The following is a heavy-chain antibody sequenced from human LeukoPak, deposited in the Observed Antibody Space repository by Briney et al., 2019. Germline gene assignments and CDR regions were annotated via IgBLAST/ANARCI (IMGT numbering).Heavy chain of an antibody. CDR3: ASVGDDSSGYYFAFDI. D-gene: IGHD3-22*01. CDR1: GYTFTGYY. Sequence: ASVKVSCKASGYTFTGYYMHWVRQAPGQGLEWMGWINPNSGGTNYAQKLQGRVTMTTDTSTSTAYMELRSLRSDDTAVYYCASVGDDSSGYYFAFDIWGQGTMVTVSS. CDR2: INPNSGGT. V-gene: IGHV1-2*02. J-gene: IGHJ3*02.